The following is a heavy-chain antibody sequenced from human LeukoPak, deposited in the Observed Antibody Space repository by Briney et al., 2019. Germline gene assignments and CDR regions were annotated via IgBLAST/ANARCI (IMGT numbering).Heavy chain of an antibody. CDR1: GFTFSSYS. CDR2: ISSSSSMK. Sequence: PGGSLRLSCAASGFTFSSYSMNWVRQAPGKGLEWVSYISSSSSMKYYADSVKGRFIISRDNAKNSVYLQMNSLRAEDTAVYYCARDRGYGDHPSWLDPWGQGTLVTVSS. D-gene: IGHD5-12*01. CDR3: ARDRGYGDHPSWLDP. V-gene: IGHV3-48*04. J-gene: IGHJ5*02.